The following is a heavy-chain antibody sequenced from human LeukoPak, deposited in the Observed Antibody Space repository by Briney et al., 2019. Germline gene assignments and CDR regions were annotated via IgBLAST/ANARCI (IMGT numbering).Heavy chain of an antibody. J-gene: IGHJ1*01. D-gene: IGHD6-13*01. Sequence: GGSLRLSCAASGFTFNDYAMHGVRQAPGKGLEWVSLISWDSGNTYYADSVKGRFTISRDNSKNSLSLQMNSLRAEDTALYYCAKGPGAAVSKRYIQHWGQGTLVTVSS. CDR2: ISWDSGNT. CDR1: GFTFNDYA. V-gene: IGHV3-43D*03. CDR3: AKGPGAAVSKRYIQH.